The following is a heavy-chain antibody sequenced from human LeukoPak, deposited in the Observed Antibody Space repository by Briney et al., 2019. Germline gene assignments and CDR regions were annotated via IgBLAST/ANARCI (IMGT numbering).Heavy chain of an antibody. CDR1: GFTFSSYA. CDR3: ARERPGYSYGSNDQGGDNWFDP. J-gene: IGHJ5*02. V-gene: IGHV3-30-3*01. CDR2: ISYDGSNK. Sequence: GGSLRLSCAASGFTFSSYAMHWVRQAPGKGLEWVAVISYDGSNKYYADSVKGRFTISRDNSKNTLYLQMNSLRAEDTAVYYCARERPGYSYGSNDQGGDNWFDPWGQGTLVTVSS. D-gene: IGHD5-18*01.